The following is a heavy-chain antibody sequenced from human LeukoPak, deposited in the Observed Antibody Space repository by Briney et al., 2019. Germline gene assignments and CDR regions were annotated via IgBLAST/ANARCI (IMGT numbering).Heavy chain of an antibody. J-gene: IGHJ4*02. CDR3: ARGTDTY. CDR2: TSNKADSYTT. CDR1: EFTISDHY. D-gene: IGHD3-9*01. V-gene: IGHV3-72*01. Sequence: GGSLRLSCAASEFTISDHYMDWVRQAPGKGLEWIGRTSNKADSYTTYYAASVRGRFSISRDDSQNLLCLQMNSLRAEDTAVYYCARGTDTYWGQGTLVTVSS.